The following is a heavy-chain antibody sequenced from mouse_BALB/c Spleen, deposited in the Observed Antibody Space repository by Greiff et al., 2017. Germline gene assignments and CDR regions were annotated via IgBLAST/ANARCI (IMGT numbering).Heavy chain of an antibody. CDR3: TRVGSSYGGAWFAY. CDR1: GYTFTSYW. D-gene: IGHD1-1*01. Sequence: QVQLQQPGAELVRPGASVKLSCKASGYTFTSYWINWVKQRPGQGLEWIGNIYPSDSYTNYNQKFKDKATLTVDKSSSTAYMQLSSPTSEDSAVYYCTRVGSSYGGAWFAYWGQGTLVTVSA. V-gene: IGHV1-69*02. J-gene: IGHJ3*01. CDR2: IYPSDSYT.